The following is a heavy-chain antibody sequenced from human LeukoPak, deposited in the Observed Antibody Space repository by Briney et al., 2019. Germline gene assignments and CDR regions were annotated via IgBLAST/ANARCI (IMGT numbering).Heavy chain of an antibody. Sequence: GGSLRLSCVASGFTFTNHWMSWVRQAPGKGLEWVANIKQDGSEKYYVDSAKGRFTISRDNAKNSLNLQMNSLRAEDTAVYYCVRNGGSFDYWGQGTLVTVSS. CDR3: VRNGGSFDY. CDR2: IKQDGSEK. D-gene: IGHD3-10*01. CDR1: GFTFTNHW. V-gene: IGHV3-7*01. J-gene: IGHJ4*02.